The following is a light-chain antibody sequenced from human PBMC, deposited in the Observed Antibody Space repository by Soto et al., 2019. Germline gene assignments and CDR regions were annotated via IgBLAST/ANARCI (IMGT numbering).Light chain of an antibody. J-gene: IGKJ2*01. CDR2: GAS. V-gene: IGKV3-20*01. CDR3: QQHRRLPPFT. Sequence: EIVLTQSPGTLSLSPGDRATLSCRASQSVSSTYIAWYQQNPGQAPRLLIYGASSSATGISARFSGSGSGTDFTLTISMLEHEDFAGYVCQQHRRLPPFTFGLGTPVEIK. CDR1: QSVSSTY.